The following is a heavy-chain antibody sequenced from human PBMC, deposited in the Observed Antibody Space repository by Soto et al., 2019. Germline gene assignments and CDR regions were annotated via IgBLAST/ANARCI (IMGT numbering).Heavy chain of an antibody. J-gene: IGHJ4*02. CDR2: IKQDGSEK. D-gene: IGHD3-9*01. CDR1: DFMFTSYW. V-gene: IGHV3-7*01. CDR3: ARDNFDGRVAASDK. Sequence: EVQLVESGGGLVQPGGSLRLSCAASDFMFTSYWMSWVRQAPGKGLEWVANIKQDGSEKNYVDSVKGRFTISRDDAKNSMYLQMNSLRVEDTAVYYCARDNFDGRVAASDKWGQGTLVTVSS.